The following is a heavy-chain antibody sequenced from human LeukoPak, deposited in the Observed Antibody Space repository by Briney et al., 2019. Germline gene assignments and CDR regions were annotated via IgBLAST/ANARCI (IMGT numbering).Heavy chain of an antibody. V-gene: IGHV3-30*04. CDR2: ISYDGSNK. J-gene: IGHJ3*02. CDR1: TFXXXA. Sequence: TFXXXAMHWVRQAPGKGLEWVAVISYDGSNKYYADSVKGRFTISRDNSKNTLYLQMNSLRAEDTAVYYCARVREYTRWNAFDIWGQGTMVTVSS. CDR3: ARVREYTRWNAFDI. D-gene: IGHD2-15*01.